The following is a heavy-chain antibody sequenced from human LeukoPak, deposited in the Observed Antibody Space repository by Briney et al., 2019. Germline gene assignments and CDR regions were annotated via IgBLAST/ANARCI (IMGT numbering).Heavy chain of an antibody. D-gene: IGHD6-13*01. Sequence: SETLSLTCTVSGASISSYYWSWIRQPPGKGLEWIGYIFYSGSTLYNPTLQSRVTISVDTSKNQFSLKLTFVTAADTAVYYCASGPYPAAGTDHQFDYWGRGTLVTVSS. CDR3: ASGPYPAAGTDHQFDY. CDR1: GASISSYY. J-gene: IGHJ4*02. CDR2: IFYSGST. V-gene: IGHV4-59*01.